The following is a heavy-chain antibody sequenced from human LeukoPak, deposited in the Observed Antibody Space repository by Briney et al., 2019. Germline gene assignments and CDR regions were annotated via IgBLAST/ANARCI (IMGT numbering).Heavy chain of an antibody. V-gene: IGHV3-7*01. D-gene: IGHD4-11*01. CDR1: GFTFSSYS. CDR2: IKQDGSEK. Sequence: GGSLRLSCAASGFTFSSYSMSWVRQAPGKGLEWVANIKQDGSEKYYVDSVKGRFTISRDNAKNSLYLQMNSLRAEDTAVYYCARDTGDYYYYMDVWGKGTTVTVSS. J-gene: IGHJ6*03. CDR3: ARDTGDYYYYMDV.